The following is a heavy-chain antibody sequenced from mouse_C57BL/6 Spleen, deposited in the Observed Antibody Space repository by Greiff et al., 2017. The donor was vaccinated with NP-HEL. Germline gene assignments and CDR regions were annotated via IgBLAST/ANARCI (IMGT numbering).Heavy chain of an antibody. V-gene: IGHV1-54*01. CDR1: GYAFTNYL. CDR2: INPGSGGT. Sequence: VQLQESGAELVRPGTSVKVSCKASGYAFTNYLIEWVKQRPGQGLEWIGVINPGSGGTNYNEKFKGKATLTADKSSSTAYMQLSSLTSEDSAVYFCASSKTAQAPFAYWGQGTLVTVSA. J-gene: IGHJ3*01. CDR3: ASSKTAQAPFAY. D-gene: IGHD3-2*02.